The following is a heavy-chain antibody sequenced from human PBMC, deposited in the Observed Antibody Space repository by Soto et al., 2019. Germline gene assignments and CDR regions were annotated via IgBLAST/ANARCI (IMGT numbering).Heavy chain of an antibody. V-gene: IGHV4-59*08. J-gene: IGHJ2*01. Sequence: QVQLRESGPGLVKPSETLSLTCTVSGGSISSYYWSWIRQPPGKGLEWIGYIYYSGSTNYNPSLKSRVTISVDTSKNQFSLKLSSVTAADTAVYYCARHPSWYFDLWGRGTLVTVSS. CDR2: IYYSGST. CDR3: ARHPSWYFDL. CDR1: GGSISSYY.